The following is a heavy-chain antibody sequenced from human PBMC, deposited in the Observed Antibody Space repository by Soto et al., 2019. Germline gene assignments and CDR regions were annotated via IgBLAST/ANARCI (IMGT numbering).Heavy chain of an antibody. CDR3: ALTYYYDSSGYPNLMDV. CDR1: GGSISSGGYY. Sequence: PSETLSLTCTVSGGSISSGGYYWSWIRQHPGKGLEWIGYIYYSGSTYYNPSLKSRVTISVDTSKNQFSLKLSSVTAADTAVYYCALTYYYDSSGYPNLMDVWGQGTTVTAP. J-gene: IGHJ6*02. V-gene: IGHV4-31*03. CDR2: IYYSGST. D-gene: IGHD3-22*01.